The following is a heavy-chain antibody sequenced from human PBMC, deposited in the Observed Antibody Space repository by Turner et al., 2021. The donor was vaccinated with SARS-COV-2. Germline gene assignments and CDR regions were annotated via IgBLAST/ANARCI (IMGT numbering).Heavy chain of an antibody. CDR2: ISYDGSYK. D-gene: IGHD2-2*01. V-gene: IGHV3-30-3*01. Sequence: QVQLVESGVGVVQPGRSLRLSCAASGFTFSNYAMHWVRQAPGKGLEWVVFISYDGSYKYYADSVKGRFTISRDNSKNKLYLQMNSLRAEDTAVYYCARDREDCSSSSCYEDYWGQGTLVTVSS. CDR3: ARDREDCSSSSCYEDY. CDR1: GFTFSNYA. J-gene: IGHJ4*02.